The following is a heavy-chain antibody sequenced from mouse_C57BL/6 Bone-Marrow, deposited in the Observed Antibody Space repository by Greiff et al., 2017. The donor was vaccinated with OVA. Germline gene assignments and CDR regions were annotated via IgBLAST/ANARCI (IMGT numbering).Heavy chain of an antibody. CDR3: ARGWLPLYAMDY. J-gene: IGHJ4*01. Sequence: VKLVESGPELVKPGASVKISCKASGYTFTDYYINWVKQRPGQGLEWIGWIFPGSGSTYYNEKFKGKATLTVDKSSSTAYMLLSSLTSEDSAVYFCARGWLPLYAMDYWGQGTSVTVSS. CDR1: GYTFTDYY. CDR2: IFPGSGST. V-gene: IGHV1-75*01. D-gene: IGHD2-2*01.